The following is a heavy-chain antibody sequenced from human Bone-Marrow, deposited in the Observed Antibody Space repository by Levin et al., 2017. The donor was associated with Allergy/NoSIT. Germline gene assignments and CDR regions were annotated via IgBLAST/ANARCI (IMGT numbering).Heavy chain of an antibody. J-gene: IGHJ4*02. D-gene: IGHD3-3*01. CDR2: VIPMIGIS. Sequence: SVKVSCKTSGGTFSRHPISWVRQAPGQGLEWMGRVIPMIGISNYAPKFQGRVTITADISTTTAYMELTSLRSDDTAVYFCARLGVAEYPGYFDNWGQGTLVTVSS. CDR1: GGTFSRHP. V-gene: IGHV1-69*02. CDR3: ARLGVAEYPGYFDN.